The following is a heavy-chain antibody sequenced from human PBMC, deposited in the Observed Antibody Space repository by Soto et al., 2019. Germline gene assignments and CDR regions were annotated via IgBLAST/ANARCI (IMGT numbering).Heavy chain of an antibody. J-gene: IGHJ4*02. CDR3: AREGINNYNQYYFDS. Sequence: LRLSCAASGFTFSSYSMNWVRQAPGKGLEGVSSISGSGNYTHYADFLRGRFTISRDNAKTSLYLQMNSLRAEDTAVYYCAREGINNYNQYYFDSWGQGTVVTVSS. D-gene: IGHD4-4*01. V-gene: IGHV3-21*01. CDR1: GFTFSSYS. CDR2: ISGSGNYT.